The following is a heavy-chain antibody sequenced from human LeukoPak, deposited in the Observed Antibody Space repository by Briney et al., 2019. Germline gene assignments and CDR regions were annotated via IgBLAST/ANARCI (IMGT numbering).Heavy chain of an antibody. J-gene: IGHJ4*02. CDR2: IYSDGSST. Sequence: PGGSLRLSCAASGFTFSSYWMHWVRQAPGKGLVWVSRIYSDGSSTNYADSVKGRFTISRDNAKDTLYLQMNSLRVEDTAVYYCARGGGIYGLWDYWGQGTLVTVSS. CDR3: ARGGGIYGLWDY. V-gene: IGHV3-74*01. D-gene: IGHD1-26*01. CDR1: GFTFSSYW.